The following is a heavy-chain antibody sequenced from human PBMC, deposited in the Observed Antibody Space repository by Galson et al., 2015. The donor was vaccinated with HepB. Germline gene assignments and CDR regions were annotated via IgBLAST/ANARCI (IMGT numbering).Heavy chain of an antibody. V-gene: IGHV1-46*01. J-gene: IGHJ6*02. CDR3: ARDLKRWLQLRAYYYYGMDV. Sequence: GLEWMGRIIPILGSTSYAQKLQGRVTMTRDTSTSTVYMELSSLRSEDTAVYYCARDLKRWLQLRAYYYYGMDVWGQGTTVTVSS. CDR2: IIPILGST. D-gene: IGHD5-24*01.